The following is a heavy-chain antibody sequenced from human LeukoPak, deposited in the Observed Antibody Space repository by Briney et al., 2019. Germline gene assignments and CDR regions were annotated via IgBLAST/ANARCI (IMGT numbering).Heavy chain of an antibody. CDR2: IRYDGSKK. D-gene: IGHD3-10*02. Sequence: QTGGSLRLSCAASGFTFSSYGMHWVRQAPGKGLEWVAFIRYDGSKKYYTDSVKGRFTISRDNSKNTLYLQMNSLNAEDTAFYYCAKEELRRITMWGYMDVWGKGTTVTISS. CDR1: GFTFSSYG. V-gene: IGHV3-30*02. J-gene: IGHJ6*03. CDR3: AKEELRRITMWGYMDV.